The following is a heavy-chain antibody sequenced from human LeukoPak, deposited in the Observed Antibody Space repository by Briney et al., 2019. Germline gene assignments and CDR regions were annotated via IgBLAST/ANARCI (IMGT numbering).Heavy chain of an antibody. CDR3: ATSRSRSTHYGMDV. D-gene: IGHD2-2*01. J-gene: IGHJ6*02. V-gene: IGHV4-59*01. Sequence: SETLSLTCTVSGGSIGIYYWTWIRQPSGKGLEWIGYIYYSGSTNYNPSLKSRVTISVDTSKNQFSLKLTSVTAADTAVYYCATSRSRSTHYGMDVWGQGTTVTVSS. CDR2: IYYSGST. CDR1: GGSIGIYY.